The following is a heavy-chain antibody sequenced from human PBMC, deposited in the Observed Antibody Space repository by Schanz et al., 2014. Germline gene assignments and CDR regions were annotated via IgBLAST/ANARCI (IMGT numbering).Heavy chain of an antibody. D-gene: IGHD3-22*01. CDR1: GFTFSDYY. CDR2: ISCAGSNK. Sequence: VQLVESGGGVVRPGGSLRLSCAASGFTFSDYYMSWIRQAPGKGLEWVALISCAGSNKYHAESVKGRFTISRDNSENTLYLQMNSLRAEDTAVYYCAKQHGVIQQVSDYWGQGTLVTVSS. V-gene: IGHV3-30*18. J-gene: IGHJ4*02. CDR3: AKQHGVIQQVSDY.